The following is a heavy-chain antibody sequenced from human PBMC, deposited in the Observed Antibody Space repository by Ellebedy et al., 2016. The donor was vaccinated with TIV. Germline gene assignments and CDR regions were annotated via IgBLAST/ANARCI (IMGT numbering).Heavy chain of an antibody. V-gene: IGHV3-13*01. CDR1: GFTFSSHD. J-gene: IGHJ2*01. D-gene: IGHD6-19*01. CDR2: IGTAGDT. Sequence: GESLKISCAASGFTFSSHDMHWVRQATGKGLEWVSAIGTAGDTYYPGSVKGRFTISRENAKNSLYLQMNSLGAEDTAVYYCARATSGFDLWGRGTLVTVSS. CDR3: ARATSGFDL.